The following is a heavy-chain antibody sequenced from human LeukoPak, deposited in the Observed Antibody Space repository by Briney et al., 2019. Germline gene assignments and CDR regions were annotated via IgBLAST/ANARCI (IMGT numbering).Heavy chain of an antibody. CDR1: GFTFDDYA. CDR2: ISWDGGST. J-gene: IGHJ2*01. Sequence: GGSLRLSCAASGFTFDDYAMHWVRQAPGKGLEWVSLISWDGGSTYYADSVKGRFTISRDNSKNSLYLQMNSLRAEDTALYYCAKDKATAIPDWYFDLWGRGTLVTVSS. V-gene: IGHV3-43D*03. CDR3: AKDKATAIPDWYFDL. D-gene: IGHD2-21*02.